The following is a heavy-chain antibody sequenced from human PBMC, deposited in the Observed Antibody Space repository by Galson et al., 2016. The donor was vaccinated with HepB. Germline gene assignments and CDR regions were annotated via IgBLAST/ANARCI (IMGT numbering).Heavy chain of an antibody. CDR1: GGSISSYY. CDR3: ASTYYDFWSGYYTDSYAFDI. Sequence: ETLSLTCTVSGGSISSYYWSWIRQPPGKGLEWIGYIYYSGSTNYNPSLKSRVTISVDTSKNQFSLKLSSVTAADTAVYYCASTYYDFWSGYYTDSYAFDIWGQGTMVTVSS. V-gene: IGHV4-59*01. CDR2: IYYSGST. J-gene: IGHJ3*02. D-gene: IGHD3-3*01.